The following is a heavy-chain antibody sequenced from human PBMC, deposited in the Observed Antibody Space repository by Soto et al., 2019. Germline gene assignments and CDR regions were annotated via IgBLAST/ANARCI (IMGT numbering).Heavy chain of an antibody. V-gene: IGHV3-23*01. CDR3: ANVPSLEREKGKYDSSGYYFVY. J-gene: IGHJ4*02. CDR2: ISGSGGST. Sequence: PGGSLRLSCAASGFTFSSYAMSWVRQAPGKGLEWVSAISGSGGSTYYADSVKGRFTISRDNSKNTLYLQMNSLRAEDTAVYYCANVPSLEREKGKYDSSGYYFVYWGQGTLVTVSS. D-gene: IGHD3-22*01. CDR1: GFTFSSYA.